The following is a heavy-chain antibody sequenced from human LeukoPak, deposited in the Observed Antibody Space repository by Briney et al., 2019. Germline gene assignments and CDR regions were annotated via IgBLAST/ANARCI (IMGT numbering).Heavy chain of an antibody. CDR2: IKQDGSEK. CDR3: ARSYCSSTSCYEPHRINWFDP. V-gene: IGHV3-7*01. CDR1: GSTFSSYW. D-gene: IGHD2-2*01. J-gene: IGHJ5*02. Sequence: GGSLRLSCAASGSTFSSYWMSWVRQAPGKGLEWVANIKQDGSEKYYVDSVKGRFTISRDNAKNSLYLQMNSLRAEDTAVYYCARSYCSSTSCYEPHRINWFDPWGQGTLVTVSS.